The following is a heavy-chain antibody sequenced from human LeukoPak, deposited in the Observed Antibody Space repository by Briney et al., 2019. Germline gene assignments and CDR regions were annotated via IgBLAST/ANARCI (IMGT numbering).Heavy chain of an antibody. J-gene: IGHJ4*02. Sequence: GGSLRLSCAASGFTFSTFAMIWVRQPPGKGLEWVSSIFPSGGEIHYADSVKGRFTISRDNSKNTLYLQMNSLRAEDTAVYYCAKDSLLWFGETTFDYWGQGTLVTVSS. CDR1: GFTFSTFA. CDR3: AKDSLLWFGETTFDY. D-gene: IGHD3-10*01. CDR2: IFPSGGEI. V-gene: IGHV3-23*01.